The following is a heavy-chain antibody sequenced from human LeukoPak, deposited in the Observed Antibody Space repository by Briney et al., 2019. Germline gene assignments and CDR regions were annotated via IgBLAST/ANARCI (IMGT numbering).Heavy chain of an antibody. CDR2: IYNDGST. V-gene: IGHV3-53*01. CDR3: ARSGGVITVAPFDC. D-gene: IGHD4-23*01. CDR1: GFTVSSKY. Sequence: GGSLRLSCAISGFTVSSKYMSWVRQAPGKGLEWVSLIYNDGSTYYADSVKGRFTISRDNSKNTLFLQMNSLRADDTAVYYCARSGGVITVAPFDCWGQGSLVTVSS. J-gene: IGHJ4*02.